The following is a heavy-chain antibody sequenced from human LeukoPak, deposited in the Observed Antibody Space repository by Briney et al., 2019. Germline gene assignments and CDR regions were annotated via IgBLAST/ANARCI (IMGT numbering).Heavy chain of an antibody. CDR1: GFTFSSYW. Sequence: GGSLRLPCAASGFTFSSYWMSWVRQAPGKGLEWVANIKQDGSEKYYVDSVKGRFTIPRDNAKNSLYLQMNSLRAEDTAVYYCARDGLFPAFDAFDIWGQGTMVTVSS. CDR2: IKQDGSEK. J-gene: IGHJ3*02. V-gene: IGHV3-7*01. D-gene: IGHD2-21*01. CDR3: ARDGLFPAFDAFDI.